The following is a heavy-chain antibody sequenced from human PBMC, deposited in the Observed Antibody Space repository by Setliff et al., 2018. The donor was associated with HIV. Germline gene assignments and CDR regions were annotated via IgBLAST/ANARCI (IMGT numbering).Heavy chain of an antibody. V-gene: IGHV3-30*04. D-gene: IGHD6-13*01. CDR3: AREVAADGTYFDY. CDR1: GFTFSNSA. Sequence: AGGSLRLSCAASGFTFSNSAMHWVRQAPGKGLGWGAGISYDGSNKYYTDSVKGRFTISRDNSKKTRYLQMNSLRAEDSAVYYCAREVAADGTYFDYWGQGALVTVS. J-gene: IGHJ4*01. CDR2: ISYDGSNK.